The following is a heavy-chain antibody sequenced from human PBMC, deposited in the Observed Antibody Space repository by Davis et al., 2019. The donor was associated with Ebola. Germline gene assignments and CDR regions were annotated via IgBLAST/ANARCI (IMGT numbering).Heavy chain of an antibody. CDR3: ARARVVVAAIVYYYYGMDV. J-gene: IGHJ6*02. V-gene: IGHV1-8*02. D-gene: IGHD2-15*01. CDR1: GYTFTSYY. CDR2: MNPNSGNT. Sequence: ASVKVSCKASGYTFTSYYMHWVRQAPGQGLEWMGWMNPNSGNTGYAQKFQGRVTMTRNTSISTAYMELSSLRSEDTAVYYCARARVVVAAIVYYYYGMDVWGQGTTVTVSS.